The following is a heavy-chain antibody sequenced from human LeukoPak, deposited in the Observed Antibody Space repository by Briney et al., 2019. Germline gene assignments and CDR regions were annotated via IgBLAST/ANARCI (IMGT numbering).Heavy chain of an antibody. J-gene: IGHJ4*02. V-gene: IGHV3-15*05. D-gene: IGHD2-2*01. Sequence: GGSLRLSCAASGFTFSNTWMNWVRQAPGKGLEWVGRIKRIIDGGTTDYAAPVKGRFTVSGDDSINTLYLQMNSLRAEDTAVYYCARDGYCSSTSCYYFDYWGQGTLVTVSS. CDR1: GFTFSNTW. CDR3: ARDGYCSSTSCYYFDY. CDR2: IKRIIDGGTT.